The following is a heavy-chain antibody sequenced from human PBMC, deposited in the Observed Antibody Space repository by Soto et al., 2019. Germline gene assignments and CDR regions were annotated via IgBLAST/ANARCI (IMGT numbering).Heavy chain of an antibody. V-gene: IGHV3-23*01. Sequence: GSRSLSGVIAGMEFSNYAMSWVRQAPGKGLEWVSISSASGSRRYHADSVKGRFTISRDNSKNTPYLHMTNLRAEDTAVYYCAKDGNWLDVYFDVWGQGTPVTRSS. J-gene: IGHJ4*02. CDR2: SSASGSRR. D-gene: IGHD6-19*01. CDR3: AKDGNWLDVYFDV. CDR1: GMEFSNYA.